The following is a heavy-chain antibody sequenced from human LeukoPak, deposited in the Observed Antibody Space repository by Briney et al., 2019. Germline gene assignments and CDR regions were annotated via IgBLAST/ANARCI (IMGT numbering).Heavy chain of an antibody. D-gene: IGHD4-17*01. CDR2: IYSGGST. V-gene: IGHV3-53*01. CDR1: GFTFSDYY. CDR3: AKDRTATTTGSPSGWFDP. Sequence: QAGGSLRLSCAASGFTFSDYYMTWFRQAPGKGLEWVSVIYSGGSTYYADSVKGRFTISRDNSKNTLYLQMNSLRAEDTAVYYCAKDRTATTTGSPSGWFDPWGQGTLVTVSS. J-gene: IGHJ5*02.